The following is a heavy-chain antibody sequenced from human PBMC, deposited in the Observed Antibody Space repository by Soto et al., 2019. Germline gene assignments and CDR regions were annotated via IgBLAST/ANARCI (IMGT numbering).Heavy chain of an antibody. Sequence: ASVKGSCKASGYTFTGYYMHWVRQAPGQGLEWMGWINPNSGGTNYAQKFQGWVTMTKDTSISTAYMELSRLRSEDTAVYYCATDLPFRIAARPQDNYYYYYGMDVWGQGTTVTVSS. V-gene: IGHV1-2*04. D-gene: IGHD6-6*01. J-gene: IGHJ6*02. CDR1: GYTFTGYY. CDR2: INPNSGGT. CDR3: ATDLPFRIAARPQDNYYYYYGMDV.